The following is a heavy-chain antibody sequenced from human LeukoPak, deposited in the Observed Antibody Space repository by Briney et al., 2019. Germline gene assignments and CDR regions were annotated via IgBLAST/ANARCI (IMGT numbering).Heavy chain of an antibody. Sequence: PGGSLRLSCAASGFTFSSYSMNWVRQAPGKGLEWVLSISSSSSYIYYADSVKGRFTISRDNAKNSLYLQMNSLRAEDTAVYYCARDRGSSGWDFDYWGQGTLVTVSS. CDR2: ISSSSSYI. D-gene: IGHD6-19*01. J-gene: IGHJ4*02. V-gene: IGHV3-21*01. CDR1: GFTFSSYS. CDR3: ARDRGSSGWDFDY.